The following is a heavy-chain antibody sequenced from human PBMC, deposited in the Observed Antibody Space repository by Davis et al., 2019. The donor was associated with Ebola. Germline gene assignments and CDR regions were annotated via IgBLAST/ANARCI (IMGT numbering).Heavy chain of an antibody. CDR3: ARGGDDFWSGYPYYYYYGMDV. V-gene: IGHV1-2*02. D-gene: IGHD3-3*01. CDR1: GYAFTGYY. J-gene: IGHJ6*02. Sequence: ASVKVSCKASGYAFTGYYMHWVRQAPGQGLEWMGWINPNSGGTNYAQKFQGRVTMTRDTSISTAYMELSRLRSDDTAVYYCARGGDDFWSGYPYYYYYGMDVWGQGTTVTVSS. CDR2: INPNSGGT.